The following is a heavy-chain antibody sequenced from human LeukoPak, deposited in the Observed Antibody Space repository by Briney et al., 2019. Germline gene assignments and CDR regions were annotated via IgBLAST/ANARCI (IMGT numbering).Heavy chain of an antibody. V-gene: IGHV4-59*01. CDR3: ARRITIFGVDPFFDY. CDR1: GGSISSYY. D-gene: IGHD3-3*01. Sequence: SETLSLTCTVSGGSISSYYWSWTRQPPGKGLEWIGYIYYSGSTNYNPSLKSRVTISVDTSKNQFSLKLSSVTAADTAVYYCARRITIFGVDPFFDYWGQGTLVTVSS. J-gene: IGHJ4*02. CDR2: IYYSGST.